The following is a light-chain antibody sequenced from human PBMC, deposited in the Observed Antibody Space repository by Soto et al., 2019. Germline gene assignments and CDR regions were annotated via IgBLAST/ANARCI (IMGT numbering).Light chain of an antibody. Sequence: DIHMTQSPSSLSASVGDRVTITCRASQSISRYLNWYQQKPGKAPRLLIYFASSLQSGVPSRFSGSGSGTDFTLTISSXQPEDFATYYCQQSDITPPTFGRGTKVDIK. CDR3: QQSDITPPT. V-gene: IGKV1-39*01. CDR1: QSISRY. CDR2: FAS. J-gene: IGKJ1*01.